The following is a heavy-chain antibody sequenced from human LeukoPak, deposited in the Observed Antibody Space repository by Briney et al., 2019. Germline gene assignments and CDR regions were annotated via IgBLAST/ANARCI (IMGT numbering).Heavy chain of an antibody. J-gene: IGHJ5*02. D-gene: IGHD2-2*01. CDR2: IIPILGIA. Sequence: SVKVSCKASGGTFSSYAISWVRQAPGQGLEWMRRIIPILGIANYAQKFQGRVTITADKSTSTAYMELSSLRSEDTAVYYCARGGYCSSTSCYGWFDPWGQGTLVTVSS. CDR3: ARGGYCSSTSCYGWFDP. CDR1: GGTFSSYA. V-gene: IGHV1-69*04.